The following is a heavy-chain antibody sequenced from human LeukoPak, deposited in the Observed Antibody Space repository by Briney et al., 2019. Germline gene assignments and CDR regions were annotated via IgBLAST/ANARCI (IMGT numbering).Heavy chain of an antibody. Sequence: GGSLRLSCGASGFTFSTYGMHWVRQAPGKGLEGVAFIRSDASDKYYADSVKGRLTISRDNSKTSLYLQMNGLRAEDTAVYYCARVMVGGSSWLYYYYYMDVWGKGTTVTISS. CDR3: ARVMVGGSSWLYYYYYMDV. CDR1: GFTFSTYG. J-gene: IGHJ6*03. D-gene: IGHD6-13*01. V-gene: IGHV3-30*02. CDR2: IRSDASDK.